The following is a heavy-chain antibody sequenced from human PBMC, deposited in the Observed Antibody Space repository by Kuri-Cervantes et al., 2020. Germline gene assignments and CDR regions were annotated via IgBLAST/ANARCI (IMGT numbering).Heavy chain of an antibody. Sequence: GESLKISCAASGFTFSSYSMNWVRQAPGKGLEWVSYISSSSSTIYYADSVKGRFTISRDNSKNTLYLQMNSLRAEDTAVYYCARGPQAIVVVPATWGVYYYYGMDVWGQGTLVTVSS. CDR3: ARGPQAIVVVPATWGVYYYYGMDV. CDR2: ISSSSSTI. CDR1: GFTFSSYS. D-gene: IGHD2-2*01. J-gene: IGHJ6*02. V-gene: IGHV3-48*01.